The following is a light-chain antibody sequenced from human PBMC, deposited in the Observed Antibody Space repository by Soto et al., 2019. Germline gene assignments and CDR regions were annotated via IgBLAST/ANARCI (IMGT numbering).Light chain of an antibody. CDR3: QQSYSTPWT. Sequence: DIQMMQAPSSLSASVGDIVTITCRASQSVRTYVNLYQQKPGKAPNLLIYGVSTLHSGVPSRFSGAGSGTDFTLTISSLQPEDFASYYCQQSYSTPWTFGPGTKVEIK. J-gene: IGKJ1*01. CDR1: QSVRTY. CDR2: GVS. V-gene: IGKV1-39*01.